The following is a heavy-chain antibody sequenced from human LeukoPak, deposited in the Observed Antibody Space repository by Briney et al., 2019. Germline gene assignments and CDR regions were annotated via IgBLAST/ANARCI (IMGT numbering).Heavy chain of an antibody. D-gene: IGHD2-8*01. V-gene: IGHV1-2*02. J-gene: IGHJ4*02. CDR2: IIPHSGGT. CDR1: GFNLNDYY. Sequence: ASVKVSCKASGFNLNDYYIHCVIQAPGQDLEWMGFIIPHSGGTTYEQRFQGRVTMTRDMSIGTFYMELSSLRSDDTAVYYCSPEDTYCTTPNRGAYWGQGTLVTVSS. CDR3: SPEDTYCTTPNRGAY.